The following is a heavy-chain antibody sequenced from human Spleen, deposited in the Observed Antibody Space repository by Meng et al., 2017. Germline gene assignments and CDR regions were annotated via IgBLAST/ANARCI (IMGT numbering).Heavy chain of an antibody. CDR2: INHSGST. Sequence: QVQLQQLGAGLLKPSETLSLTCVAYGGSFSGYYWSWIRQPPGKGLEWIGEINHSGSTNYNPSLKSRVTISVDTSKNQFSLKLSSVTAADTAVYYCARRDYYGPIGYWGQGTLVTVSS. D-gene: IGHD3-10*01. V-gene: IGHV4-34*01. CDR1: GGSFSGYY. J-gene: IGHJ4*02. CDR3: ARRDYYGPIGY.